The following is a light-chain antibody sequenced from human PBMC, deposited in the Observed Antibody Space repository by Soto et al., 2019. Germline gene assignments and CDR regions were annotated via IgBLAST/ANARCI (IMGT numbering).Light chain of an antibody. CDR3: QSYDSSLSGHVV. V-gene: IGLV1-40*01. Sequence: QSVLTQPPSVSGAPGQRVTISCTGRSSNIGAGYDVHWYQQLPGTAPKLLIYANNNRPSGVPDRFSGSKSGTSASLAITGLQAEDEADYYCQSYDSSLSGHVVFGGGTKVTVL. CDR1: SSNIGAGYD. CDR2: ANN. J-gene: IGLJ2*01.